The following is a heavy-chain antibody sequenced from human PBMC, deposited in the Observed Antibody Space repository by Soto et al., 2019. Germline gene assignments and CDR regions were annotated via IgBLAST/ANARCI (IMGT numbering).Heavy chain of an antibody. CDR2: ISYDGSNK. J-gene: IGHJ4*02. CDR1: GLTFSNYG. V-gene: IGHV3-30*18. Sequence: GGSLSLSCAASGLTFSNYGMHWVRQAPGKGLEWVAVISYDGSNKYYADSVKGRFTISRDDSKNTLYLQMNSLRSEDTALYYCAKDSPVADYWGQGTLVTVSS. CDR3: AKDSPVADY. D-gene: IGHD6-19*01.